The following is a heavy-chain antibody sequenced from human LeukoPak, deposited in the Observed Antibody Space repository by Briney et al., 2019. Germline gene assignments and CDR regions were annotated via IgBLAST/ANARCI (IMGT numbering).Heavy chain of an antibody. J-gene: IGHJ4*02. CDR2: IRIDSSTV. Sequence: PGGSLRLSCAASGFTFSSYSMNWVRQAPGKGLEWISYIRIDSSTVDADSMKGRLTISRDNSKNTLYLQMNSLRAEDTAVYYCARGGDETGTTQTPPYWGQGTLVIVSS. D-gene: IGHD1-1*01. CDR1: GFTFSSYS. CDR3: ARGGDETGTTQTPPY. V-gene: IGHV3-48*01.